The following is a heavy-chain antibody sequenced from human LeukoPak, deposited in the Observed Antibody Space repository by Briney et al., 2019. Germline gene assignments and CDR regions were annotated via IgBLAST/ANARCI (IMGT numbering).Heavy chain of an antibody. CDR3: ARSWLIYDAFDI. CDR2: INSDGSST. J-gene: IGHJ3*02. CDR1: GFTFSSYW. Sequence: GGSLRLSCAASGFTFSSYWMHWVRQAPGKGLVWVSRINSDGSSTSYADFVKGRFTISRDNAKNTLYLQMNSLRAEDTAAYYCARSWLIYDAFDIWGQGTMVTVSS. D-gene: IGHD6-19*01. V-gene: IGHV3-74*01.